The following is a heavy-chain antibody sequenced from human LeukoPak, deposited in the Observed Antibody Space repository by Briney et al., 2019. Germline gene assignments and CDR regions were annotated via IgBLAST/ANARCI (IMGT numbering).Heavy chain of an antibody. CDR3: ARDPSTVGSGSRGPNWFDP. J-gene: IGHJ5*02. CDR2: IIPIFGTA. Sequence: SVKVSCTASGGTFSSYAISWVRQAPGQGLEWMGGIIPIFGTANYAQKFQGRVTITADESTSTAYMELSSLRSEDTAVYYCARDPSTVGSGSRGPNWFDPWGQGTLVTVSS. V-gene: IGHV1-69*01. D-gene: IGHD3-10*01. CDR1: GGTFSSYA.